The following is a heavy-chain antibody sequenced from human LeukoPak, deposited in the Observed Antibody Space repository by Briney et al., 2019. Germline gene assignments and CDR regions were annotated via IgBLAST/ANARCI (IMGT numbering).Heavy chain of an antibody. Sequence: PGGSLRLSCVASGFTFDDFTMHWVRQRPGKGLEWVSLIYSGGSTYYADSVKGRFTISRDNSKNTLYLQMNSLRAEDTAVYYCAKDPRTTVTTGWFDPWGQGTLVTVSS. CDR1: GFTFDDFT. V-gene: IGHV3-66*01. CDR3: AKDPRTTVTTGWFDP. D-gene: IGHD4-17*01. J-gene: IGHJ5*02. CDR2: IYSGGST.